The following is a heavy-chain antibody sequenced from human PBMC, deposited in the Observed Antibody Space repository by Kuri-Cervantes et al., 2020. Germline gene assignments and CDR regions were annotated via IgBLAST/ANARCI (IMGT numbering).Heavy chain of an antibody. V-gene: IGHV3-7*01. D-gene: IGHD6-25*01. Sequence: GESLKISCAASGFTFSSYSMTWVRQAPGKGLEWVANIKQDGSEKYYVDSVKGRFTISRDNAKNSLYLQMNSLRAEDTAVYYCARCLRLPIDYWGQGTLVTVSS. CDR1: GFTFSSYS. J-gene: IGHJ4*02. CDR3: ARCLRLPIDY. CDR2: IKQDGSEK.